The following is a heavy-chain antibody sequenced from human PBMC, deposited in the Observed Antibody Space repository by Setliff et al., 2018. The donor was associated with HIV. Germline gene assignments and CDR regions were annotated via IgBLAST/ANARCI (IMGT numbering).Heavy chain of an antibody. V-gene: IGHV4-4*08. D-gene: IGHD1-26*01. CDR1: GGSISSYY. CDR2: IYTSGST. CDR3: ARGEVYYYYMDV. J-gene: IGHJ6*03. Sequence: SETLSLTCTVSGGSISSYYWSWIRQPPGKGLEWIGYIYTSGSTNYNPSLKSRVTISVDTSKNQFSLKLSSVTAADTAVYYCARGEVYYYYMDVWGKGTTVTSP.